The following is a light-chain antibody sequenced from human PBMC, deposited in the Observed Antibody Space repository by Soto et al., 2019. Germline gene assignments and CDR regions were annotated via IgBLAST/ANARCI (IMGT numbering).Light chain of an antibody. CDR2: STS. J-gene: IGLJ3*02. CDR3: VLYMGSGISV. CDR1: SGSVSTSYY. V-gene: IGLV8-61*01. Sequence: QTVVTQEPSFSVSPGGTVTLTCGLSSGSVSTSYYPSWYQQTPGQAPRTLIYSTSTRSSGVPDRFSGSILGNKAALTITGAHADDESDYYCVLYMGSGISVFGGGTKLTVL.